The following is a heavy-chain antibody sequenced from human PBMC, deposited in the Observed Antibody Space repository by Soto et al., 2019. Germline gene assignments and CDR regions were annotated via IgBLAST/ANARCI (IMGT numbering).Heavy chain of an antibody. CDR3: ARGYFDWLLSLDY. V-gene: IGHV3-21*01. CDR2: ISSSSSYI. D-gene: IGHD3-9*01. Sequence: PGGSLRLSCAASGFTFSSYSMNWVRQAPGKGLEWVSSISSSSSYIYYADSVKGRFTISRDNAKNSLYLQMNSLRAEDTAVYYCARGYFDWLLSLDYWGQGTLVTVSS. CDR1: GFTFSSYS. J-gene: IGHJ4*02.